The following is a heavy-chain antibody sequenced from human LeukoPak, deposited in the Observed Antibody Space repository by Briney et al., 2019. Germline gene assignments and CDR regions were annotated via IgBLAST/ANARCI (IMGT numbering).Heavy chain of an antibody. D-gene: IGHD1-1*01. CDR3: VLGAYWNDDKNAFHI. V-gene: IGHV3-13*01. Sequence: GGSLRLSCAAAGLTFSSYDMHWVRQAPGKGLEWVSSIGATGGTYYAGSVRGRFTISRENAKKSLYLQMSSLRVEDTAVYFCVLGAYWNDDKNAFHIWGPGTMVTVSS. CDR2: IGATGGT. CDR1: GLTFSSYD. J-gene: IGHJ3*02.